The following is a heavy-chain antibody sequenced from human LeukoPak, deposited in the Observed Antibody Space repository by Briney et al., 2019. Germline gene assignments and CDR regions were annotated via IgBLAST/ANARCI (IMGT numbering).Heavy chain of an antibody. V-gene: IGHV5-51*01. Sequence: GESLKISCKGSGYSFTSYWIGWVRQMPGKGLEWMGIIHPSDSDTRYSPSFQGQVTISADRSVSTAYLQWSSLKASDGAMYYCARGITAAGVTKFDYWGQGTLVTVSS. CDR1: GYSFTSYW. CDR2: IHPSDSDT. CDR3: ARGITAAGVTKFDY. J-gene: IGHJ4*02. D-gene: IGHD6-13*01.